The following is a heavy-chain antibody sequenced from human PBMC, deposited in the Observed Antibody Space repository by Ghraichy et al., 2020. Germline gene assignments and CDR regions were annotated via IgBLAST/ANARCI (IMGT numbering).Heavy chain of an antibody. CDR3: ARGDSSGWYDY. CDR1: GGSISSYY. CDR2: IYYSGST. J-gene: IGHJ4*02. V-gene: IGHV4-59*01. Sequence: SETLSLTCTVSGGSISSYYWSWIRQPPGKGLEWIGYIYYSGSTNYNPSLKSRVTISVDTSKNQFSLKLSSVTAADTAVYYCARGDSSGWYDYWGQGTLVTVSS. D-gene: IGHD6-19*01.